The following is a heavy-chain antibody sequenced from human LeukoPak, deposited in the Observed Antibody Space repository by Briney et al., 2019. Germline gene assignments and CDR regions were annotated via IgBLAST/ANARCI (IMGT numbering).Heavy chain of an antibody. CDR3: ALTVIGVVYYFDN. J-gene: IGHJ4*02. CDR2: ISHDGTNK. CDR1: GFTFNDYA. Sequence: GGSLRLSCAASGFTFNDYAIHWVRQAPGKGLEWVAVISHDGTNKYYAESVRGRFTISRDNSRNTLYLYMNSLRDADTAVYYCALTVIGVVYYFDNWGQGTLVTVSS. V-gene: IGHV3-30*04. D-gene: IGHD2-21*01.